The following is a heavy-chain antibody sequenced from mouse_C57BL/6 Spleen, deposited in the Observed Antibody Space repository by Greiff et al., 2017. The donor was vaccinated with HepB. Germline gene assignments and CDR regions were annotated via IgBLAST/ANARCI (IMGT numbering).Heavy chain of an antibody. CDR2: IYPGDGDT. V-gene: IGHV1-82*01. CDR3: ARMPLYAMDY. Sequence: QVQLKESGPELVKPGASVKISCKASGYAFSSSWMNWVKQRPGKGLEWIGRIYPGDGDTNYNGKFKGKATLTADKSSSTAYMQLSSLTSEDSAVYFCARMPLYAMDYWGQGTSVTVSS. CDR1: GYAFSSSW. J-gene: IGHJ4*01.